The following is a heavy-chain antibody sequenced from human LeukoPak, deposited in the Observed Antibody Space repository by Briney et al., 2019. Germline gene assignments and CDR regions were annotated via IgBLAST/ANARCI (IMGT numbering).Heavy chain of an antibody. Sequence: GGSLRLSCTASGFTLGDYAMSWFRQAPGKGLEGVGFIRSKAYGGTTEYAASVKGRFTISRDDSKSIAYLQMTSLKTEDTAVYYCTRAGTRIAAAGTLDYWGQGTLVTVSS. CDR1: GFTLGDYA. CDR3: TRAGTRIAAAGTLDY. D-gene: IGHD6-13*01. V-gene: IGHV3-49*03. J-gene: IGHJ4*02. CDR2: IRSKAYGGTT.